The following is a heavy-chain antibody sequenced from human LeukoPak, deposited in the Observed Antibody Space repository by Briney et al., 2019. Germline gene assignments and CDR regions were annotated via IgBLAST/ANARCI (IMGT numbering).Heavy chain of an antibody. J-gene: IGHJ6*02. Sequence: PVASVKVSCKASGGTFSSYAISWVRQAPGQGLEWMGRIIPILGIANYAQKFQGRVTITADKSTSTAYMELSSLRSEDTAVYYCARVANSDYYYGMDVWGQGTTVTVSS. V-gene: IGHV1-69*04. CDR3: ARVANSDYYYGMDV. CDR1: GGTFSSYA. D-gene: IGHD1/OR15-1a*01. CDR2: IIPILGIA.